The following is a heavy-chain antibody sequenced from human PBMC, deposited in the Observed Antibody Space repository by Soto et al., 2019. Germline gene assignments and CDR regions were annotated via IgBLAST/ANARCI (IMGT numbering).Heavy chain of an antibody. CDR3: ATHSGYVSNPYYYYMDV. Sequence: SETLSLTCAVSGGSISSGNWWSWVRQPPGKGLEWIGEIYHSGSTNYNPSLKSRVTISVDKSKNQFSLKLSSVTAADTAVYYCATHSGYVSNPYYYYMDVWGKGTTVTVSS. CDR2: IYHSGST. D-gene: IGHD5-12*01. CDR1: GGSISSGNW. J-gene: IGHJ6*03. V-gene: IGHV4-4*02.